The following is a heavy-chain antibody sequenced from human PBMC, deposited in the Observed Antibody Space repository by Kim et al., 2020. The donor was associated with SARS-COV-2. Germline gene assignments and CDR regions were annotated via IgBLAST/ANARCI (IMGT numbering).Heavy chain of an antibody. V-gene: IGHV3-21*01. D-gene: IGHD2-8*01. CDR2: ISSGATYI. J-gene: IGHJ6*02. CDR1: GFSFSTYT. CDR3: ASPGHCSTGNCYAPADYGFAV. Sequence: GGSLRLSCVDSGFSFSTYTMNWVRQAPGQGLEWVASISSGATYIHYADSVQGRFTISRDDAKHSLYLRMNNLRVDDTAVYYCASPGHCSTGNCYAPADYGFAVWGHGTTVTVTS.